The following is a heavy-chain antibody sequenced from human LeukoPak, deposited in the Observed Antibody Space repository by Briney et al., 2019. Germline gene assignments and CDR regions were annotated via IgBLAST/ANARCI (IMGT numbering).Heavy chain of an antibody. J-gene: IGHJ4*02. CDR3: ARGERPDYFDY. V-gene: IGHV4-34*01. CDR1: GGSFSGYY. CDR2: INHSGST. D-gene: IGHD1-1*01. Sequence: SETLSLTCAVYGGSFSGYYWSWIRQPPGKGLEWIGEINHSGSTNYNPSLKSRVTISVDTSKNQFSLKLSSVTAADTAVYYCARGERPDYFDYWGQGTLATLPS.